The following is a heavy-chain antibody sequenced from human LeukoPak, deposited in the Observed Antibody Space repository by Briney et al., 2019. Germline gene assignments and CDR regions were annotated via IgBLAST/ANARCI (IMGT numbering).Heavy chain of an antibody. Sequence: ASVKVSCKASGYTFTSYAMHWVRQAPGQRLEWMGWINAGNGNTKYSQKFQGRVTITRDTSASTAYMELSSLRSEDTAVYYCARAHYHDYGDQGDAFDIWGQGTMVTVSS. CDR3: ARAHYHDYGDQGDAFDI. V-gene: IGHV1-3*01. J-gene: IGHJ3*02. CDR2: INAGNGNT. CDR1: GYTFTSYA. D-gene: IGHD4-17*01.